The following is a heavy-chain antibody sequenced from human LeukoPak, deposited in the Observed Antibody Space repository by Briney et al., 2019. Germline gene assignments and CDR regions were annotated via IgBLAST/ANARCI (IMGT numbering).Heavy chain of an antibody. CDR3: ARGSFSADAPLVLDYFHH. V-gene: IGHV1-2*02. J-gene: IGHJ1*01. Sequence: SVKVSCKASGHTFTGYYIHWVRQAPGQGLEWMGGINPNSGGTNYAQKFQGRVTMTRDTSISTAYMELSRLKSDDTAVYYCARGSFSADAPLVLDYFHHWGQGTLVTVS. D-gene: IGHD5-18*01. CDR1: GHTFTGYY. CDR2: INPNSGGT.